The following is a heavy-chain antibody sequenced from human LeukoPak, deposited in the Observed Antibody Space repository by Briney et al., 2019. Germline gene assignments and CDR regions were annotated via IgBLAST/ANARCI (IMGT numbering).Heavy chain of an antibody. Sequence: GSLRLSCAASGFTFSSYSMNWVRQAPGKGLEWVSSISSSSSYIYYADSVKGRFTISRDNAKNSLYLQMNSLRAEDTAVYYCARESVNSDFDYWGQGTLVTVSS. V-gene: IGHV3-21*01. CDR3: ARESVNSDFDY. J-gene: IGHJ4*02. D-gene: IGHD4-23*01. CDR2: ISSSSSYI. CDR1: GFTFSSYS.